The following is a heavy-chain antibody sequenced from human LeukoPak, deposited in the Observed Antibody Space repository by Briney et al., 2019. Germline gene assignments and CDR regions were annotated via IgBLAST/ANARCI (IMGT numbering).Heavy chain of an antibody. Sequence: GGSLRLSCAASGFTFSDYYMSCIRQAPGKGLEWVSYISSSSSYTNYADSVKGRFTISRDNAKNSLYLQMNSLRAEDTAVYYCARASGQWGYYFDYWGQGTLVTVSS. D-gene: IGHD3-3*01. J-gene: IGHJ4*02. V-gene: IGHV3-11*05. CDR3: ARASGQWGYYFDY. CDR2: ISSSSSYT. CDR1: GFTFSDYY.